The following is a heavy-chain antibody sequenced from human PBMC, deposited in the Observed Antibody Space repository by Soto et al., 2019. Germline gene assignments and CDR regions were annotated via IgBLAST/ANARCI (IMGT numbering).Heavy chain of an antibody. Sequence: SCKASGGTFSSYAISWVRQAPGQGLEWMGGIIPIFGTANYAQKFQGRVTITADESTSTAYMELSSLRSEDTAVYYCAREGRVGSMIVAYYFDYWGQGTLVTVSS. CDR3: AREGRVGSMIVAYYFDY. CDR2: IIPIFGTA. J-gene: IGHJ4*02. D-gene: IGHD3-22*01. CDR1: GGTFSSYA. V-gene: IGHV1-69*01.